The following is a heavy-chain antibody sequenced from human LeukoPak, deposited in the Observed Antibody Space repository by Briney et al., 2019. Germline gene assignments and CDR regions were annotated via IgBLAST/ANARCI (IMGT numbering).Heavy chain of an antibody. V-gene: IGHV4-59*01. CDR3: ARERGSGWYDY. D-gene: IGHD6-19*01. CDR1: GGSISSYY. CDR2: IYYSGST. Sequence: KPSETLSLTCTVSGGSISSYYWSWIRQPPGKGLEWIGYIYYSGSTNYNPSLKSRVTISVDTSKNQFSLKRSSVTAADTAVYYCARERGSGWYDYWGQGTLVTVSS. J-gene: IGHJ4*02.